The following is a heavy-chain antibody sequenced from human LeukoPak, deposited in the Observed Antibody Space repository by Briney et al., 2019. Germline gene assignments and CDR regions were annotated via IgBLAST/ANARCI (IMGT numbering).Heavy chain of an antibody. CDR2: IYYSGST. V-gene: IGHV4-59*01. J-gene: IGHJ4*02. Sequence: SETLSLTCTVSGGSISSYYWSWIRQPPGKGLEWIGYIYYSGSTNYNPSLRSRVTISVDTSKNQFSLKLSSVTAADTAVYYCARGGDFDWLPREPPEGYFDYWGREPWSPSPQ. CDR3: ARGGDFDWLPREPPEGYFDY. D-gene: IGHD3-9*01. CDR1: GGSISSYY.